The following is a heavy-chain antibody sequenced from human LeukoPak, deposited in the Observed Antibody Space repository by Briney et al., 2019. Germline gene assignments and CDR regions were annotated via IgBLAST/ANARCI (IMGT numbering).Heavy chain of an antibody. CDR3: ARGWTDDTGY. CDR1: GYSLTDFY. CDR2: INPKTGAT. D-gene: IGHD1-1*01. V-gene: IGHV1-2*02. J-gene: IGHJ4*02. Sequence: ASVKVSCKAFGYSLTDFYMHWVRQAPGQGLQWMGWINPKTGATNYAQEFQGRVTMTRDASINTAYMELTSLSSADTAVYCCARGWTDDTGYWGQGTLVTVSS.